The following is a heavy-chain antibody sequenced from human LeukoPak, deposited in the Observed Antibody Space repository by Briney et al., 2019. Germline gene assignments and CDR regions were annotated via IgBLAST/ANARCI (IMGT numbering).Heavy chain of an antibody. CDR2: IKQDGSEK. CDR3: ARVVGASGFDY. CDR1: GFTFSSYW. D-gene: IGHD1-26*01. V-gene: IGHV3-7*04. J-gene: IGHJ4*02. Sequence: GGSLRLSCGASGFTFSSYWMTWVRQAPGKGLEWVANIKQDGSEKYYVDSVKGRFTISRDNAKNSLYLQMNSLRAEDTAVYYCARVVGASGFDYWGQGTLVTVSS.